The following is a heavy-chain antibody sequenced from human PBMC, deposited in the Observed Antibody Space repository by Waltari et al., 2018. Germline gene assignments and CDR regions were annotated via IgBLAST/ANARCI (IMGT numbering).Heavy chain of an antibody. V-gene: IGHV1-18*01. Sequence: QVQLVQSGAEVKRPGASVKVSCKASGYNFRSYGITWVRQAPGQGREWTGWIDTYHRNPKYAQQLQGRVTMPTDTATNTVYMHLGSLKSDDTAGYFCARDPFPGDYWGQGTLVAVSS. CDR1: GYNFRSYG. J-gene: IGHJ4*02. D-gene: IGHD3-10*01. CDR2: IDTYHRNP. CDR3: ARDPFPGDY.